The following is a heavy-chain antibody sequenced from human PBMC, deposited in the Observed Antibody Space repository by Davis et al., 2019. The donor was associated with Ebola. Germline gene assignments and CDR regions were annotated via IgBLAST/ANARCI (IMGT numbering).Heavy chain of an antibody. J-gene: IGHJ4*02. V-gene: IGHV6-1*01. CDR2: TYYRSKWYN. CDR1: GDSFSSNSAA. CDR3: AREWITFDY. Sequence: HSQTLSLTCAISGDSFSSNSAAWNWLRQSPSRGLEWLGRTYYRSKWYNDYAVSVKSRITINPDTSKNQSSLQLNSVTPEDTAVYYCAREWITFDYWGQGTLVTVSS. D-gene: IGHD5-12*01.